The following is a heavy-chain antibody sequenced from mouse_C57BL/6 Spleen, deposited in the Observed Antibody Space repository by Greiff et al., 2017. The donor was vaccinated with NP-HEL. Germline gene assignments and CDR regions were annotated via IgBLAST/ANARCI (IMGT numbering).Heavy chain of an antibody. V-gene: IGHV1-82*01. CDR2: IYPGDGDT. J-gene: IGHJ4*01. Sequence: VKLMESGPELVKPGASVKISCKASGYAFSSSWMNWVKQRPGKGLEWIGRIYPGDGDTNYNWKFKGKATLTADKSSSKAYMQRSRLTSEDSAVYFCARVGYSNPYAMDYWGQGTSVTVSS. CDR3: ARVGYSNPYAMDY. CDR1: GYAFSSSW. D-gene: IGHD2-5*01.